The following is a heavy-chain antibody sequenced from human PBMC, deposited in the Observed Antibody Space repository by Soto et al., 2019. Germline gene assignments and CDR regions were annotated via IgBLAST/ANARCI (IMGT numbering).Heavy chain of an antibody. Sequence: QVQLVQSGAEVKKPGASVKVSCKASGYTFTSYGISWVRQAPGQGLEWMGWISAYNGNTNYAQKVQGRVTMTTDTSTSTAYMELSSLRADDTAVYYYARSYYYASSGYDDAFDIWGQGTMVTVSS. CDR2: ISAYNGNT. CDR3: ARSYYYASSGYDDAFDI. CDR1: GYTFTSYG. D-gene: IGHD3-22*01. J-gene: IGHJ3*02. V-gene: IGHV1-18*01.